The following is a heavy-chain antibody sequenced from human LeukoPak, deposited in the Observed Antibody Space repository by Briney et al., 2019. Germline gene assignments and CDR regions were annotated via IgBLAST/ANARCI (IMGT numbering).Heavy chain of an antibody. CDR3: ARGQYYVRRYYFDY. CDR1: GGSFSGYY. CDR2: INHSGST. D-gene: IGHD3-16*01. Sequence: PSETLSLTCAVYGGSFSGYYWSWIRQPPGKGLEWIGEINHSGSTNYNPSLKSRVTVSADTSKNQFSLKLSSVTAADTAVYYCARGQYYVRRYYFDYWGQGTLVTVSS. V-gene: IGHV4-34*01. J-gene: IGHJ4*02.